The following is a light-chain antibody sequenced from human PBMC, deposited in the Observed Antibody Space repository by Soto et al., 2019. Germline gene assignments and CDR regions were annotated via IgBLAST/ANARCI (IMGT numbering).Light chain of an antibody. Sequence: EIVLTQSPGTLSLSPGERATLPCRAVQSVSSSSLAWYQQKPGQAPRLLIYGASSRATGFPDRFSGSGSGTDFTLTSSILEPEDFAVYYCQQYGSSPRTFGGGTKVEIK. CDR1: QSVSSSS. V-gene: IGKV3-20*01. CDR3: QQYGSSPRT. J-gene: IGKJ4*01. CDR2: GAS.